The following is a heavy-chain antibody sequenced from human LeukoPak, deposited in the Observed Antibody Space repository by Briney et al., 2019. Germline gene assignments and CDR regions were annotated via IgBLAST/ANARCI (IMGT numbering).Heavy chain of an antibody. D-gene: IGHD1-26*01. V-gene: IGHV1-69*01. CDR2: IIPIFGTA. J-gene: IGHJ4*02. Sequence: SVKVSCKASGGTFSSYAISWVRQAPGQGLEWMGGIIPIFGTANYAQKFQGRVTITADESTSTAYMELSSLRSEDTAVYYCARRSGGSYLRPMIYYFDYWGQGTLVTVSS. CDR1: GGTFSSYA. CDR3: ARRSGGSYLRPMIYYFDY.